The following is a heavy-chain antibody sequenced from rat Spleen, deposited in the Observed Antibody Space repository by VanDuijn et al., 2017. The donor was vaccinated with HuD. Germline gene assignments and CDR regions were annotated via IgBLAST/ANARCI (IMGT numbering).Heavy chain of an antibody. V-gene: IGHV5-25*01. CDR1: GFTFSNYY. D-gene: IGHD2-5*01. CDR2: TSPGGGST. J-gene: IGHJ2*01. Sequence: EVQLVESGGGLVQPGRSMKLSCAASGFTFSNYYMAWVRQAPTKGLEWVASTSPGGGSTYYRDSVKGRFTISRDNAKSTLYLQMNSPTSEDTATYYCSRGGYFRHWGQGVMVTVSS. CDR3: SRGGYFRH.